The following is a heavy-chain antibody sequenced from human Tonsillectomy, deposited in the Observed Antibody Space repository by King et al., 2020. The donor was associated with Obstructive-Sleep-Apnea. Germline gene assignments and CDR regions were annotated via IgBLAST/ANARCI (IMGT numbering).Heavy chain of an antibody. CDR3: ARDGPRNYGDPSYFDY. J-gene: IGHJ4*02. Sequence: VQLVESGGGVVQPGRSLRLSCAASGFTFSSYAMHWVRQAPGKGLEWVAVISYDGSNKYYADSVKGRFTISRDNSKNTLYLQMNSLRAEDTALYYCARDGPRNYGDPSYFDYWGQGTLVTVSS. D-gene: IGHD4-17*01. CDR2: ISYDGSNK. V-gene: IGHV3-30-3*01. CDR1: GFTFSSYA.